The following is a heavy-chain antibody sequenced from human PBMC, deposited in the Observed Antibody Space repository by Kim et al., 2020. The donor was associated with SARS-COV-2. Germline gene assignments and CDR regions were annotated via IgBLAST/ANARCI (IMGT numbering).Heavy chain of an antibody. D-gene: IGHD3-10*01. V-gene: IGHV5-51*01. J-gene: IGHJ5*02. Sequence: RYSPSFQGQVTISADKSISTAYLQWSSLKASDIAMYYCARRGSGHNWLDPWGQGTLVTVSS. CDR3: ARRGSGHNWLDP.